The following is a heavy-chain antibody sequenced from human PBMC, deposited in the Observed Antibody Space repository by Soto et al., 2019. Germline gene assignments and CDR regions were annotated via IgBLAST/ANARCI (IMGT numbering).Heavy chain of an antibody. V-gene: IGHV3-23*01. CDR2: ISGSGGST. J-gene: IGHJ2*01. Sequence: EVQLLESGGGLVQPGGSLRLSCAASGFTFSSYAMSWVRQAPGKGLEWVSAISGSGGSTYYADSVKGRFTIYRDNSKNTLYLQMNSLRAEDTAVYYCAKRGMAEWLPRSYWYFDLWGRGTLVTVSS. CDR1: GFTFSSYA. D-gene: IGHD6-19*01. CDR3: AKRGMAEWLPRSYWYFDL.